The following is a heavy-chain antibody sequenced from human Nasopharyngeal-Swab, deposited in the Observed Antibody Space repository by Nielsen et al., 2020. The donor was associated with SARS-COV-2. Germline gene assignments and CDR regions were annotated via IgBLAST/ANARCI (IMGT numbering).Heavy chain of an antibody. D-gene: IGHD3-22*01. CDR3: ARETAAPLLGIVVVINGGWFDP. V-gene: IGHV3-74*01. Sequence: GESLKISCAASGFTFSSYWMHWVRQAPGKGLVWVSRINSDGSSTSYADSVKGRFTISRDNAKNTLYLQMNSLRAEDTAVYYCARETAAPLLGIVVVINGGWFDPWGQGTLVTVSS. CDR1: GFTFSSYW. J-gene: IGHJ5*02. CDR2: INSDGSST.